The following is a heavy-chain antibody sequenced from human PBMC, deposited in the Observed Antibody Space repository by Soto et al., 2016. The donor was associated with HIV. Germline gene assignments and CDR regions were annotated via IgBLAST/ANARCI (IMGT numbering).Heavy chain of an antibody. Sequence: EVQLLESGGGLVQPGGSLRLSCAASGFTFSSYAMRWVRQAPGKGLEWVSSISGTGDSTYYADSVKGRFTLSRDNSKNTLYLQMNSLRVEDTAVYYCAKSLWFGDVPPXPPVPYPVGTEPVPVGTLPFLLRPSLPEPDRPYG. CDR2: ISGTGDST. D-gene: IGHD3-10*01. V-gene: IGHV3-23*01. J-gene: IGHJ6*01. CDR3: AKSLWFGDVPPXPPVPYPVGTEPVPVGTLPFLLRPSLPEPDRPYG. CDR1: GFTFSSYA.